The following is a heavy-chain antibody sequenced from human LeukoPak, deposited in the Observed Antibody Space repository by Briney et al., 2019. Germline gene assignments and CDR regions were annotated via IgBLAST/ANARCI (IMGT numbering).Heavy chain of an antibody. CDR2: IRSKANSYAT. V-gene: IGHV3-73*01. D-gene: IGHD2-21*02. CDR3: SRLWGDCGGDCYSHDY. Sequence: PGGSLRLSCAASGFTFSGSFMHWVRQASGKGLEWVGRIRSKANSYATAYAASVKGRFTISRDDSKNTAYLQMNSLRTEDTAVYYCSRLWGDCGGDCYSHDYWGQGTLVTVSS. J-gene: IGHJ4*02. CDR1: GFTFSGSF.